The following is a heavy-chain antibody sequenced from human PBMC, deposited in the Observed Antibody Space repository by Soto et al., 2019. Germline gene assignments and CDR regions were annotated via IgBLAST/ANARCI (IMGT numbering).Heavy chain of an antibody. CDR1: GFTFSSYA. CDR2: ISGSGGST. CDR3: AKDPTTAVVVGWFDP. Sequence: GGSLRLSCAASGFTFSSYAMSWVRQAPGKGLEWVSAISGSGGSTYYADSVRGRFTISRDNSKNTLYLQMNSLRAEDTAVYYCAKDPTTAVVVGWFDPWGQGTLVTVSS. V-gene: IGHV3-23*01. D-gene: IGHD2-15*01. J-gene: IGHJ5*02.